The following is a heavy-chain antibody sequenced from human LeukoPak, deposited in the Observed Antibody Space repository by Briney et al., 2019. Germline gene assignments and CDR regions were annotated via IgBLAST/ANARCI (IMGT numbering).Heavy chain of an antibody. D-gene: IGHD3-22*01. Sequence: ASVKVPCKASGCTFTSYGISWVRQAPGQGLEWMGWISAYNGNTNYAQKLQGRVTMTTDTSTSTAYMELSRLRSDDTAVYYCARVAGPDSSGYYLDAFDIWGQGTMVTVSS. J-gene: IGHJ3*02. CDR2: ISAYNGNT. CDR3: ARVAGPDSSGYYLDAFDI. V-gene: IGHV1-18*01. CDR1: GCTFTSYG.